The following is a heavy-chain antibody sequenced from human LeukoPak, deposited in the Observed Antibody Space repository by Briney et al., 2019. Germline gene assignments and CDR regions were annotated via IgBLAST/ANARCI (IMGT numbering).Heavy chain of an antibody. J-gene: IGHJ4*02. CDR2: IKQDGSEK. CDR3: ASRAGTLDY. CDR1: GFTLSSYW. Sequence: GGSLRHSCAVSGFTLSSYWMSGVRQAPGKGLEWVANIKQDGSEKYYVDSVKGRFTISRDNGKNSLYLQMNSLRAEDTAVYYCASRAGTLDYWGQGTLVNVSS. V-gene: IGHV3-7*01. D-gene: IGHD3-10*01.